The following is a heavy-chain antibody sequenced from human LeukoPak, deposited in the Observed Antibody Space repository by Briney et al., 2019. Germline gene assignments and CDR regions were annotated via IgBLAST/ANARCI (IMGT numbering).Heavy chain of an antibody. Sequence: GSLRLSCAASRFTFSEYWMSWVRQAPGKGLEWVANINQDGRDIYYVDSVKGPFTISRDNAKNSLYLQMNSLRAEDTAVYYCAKIRYGTGWYYDYWGQGTLVTVSS. J-gene: IGHJ4*02. D-gene: IGHD6-19*01. CDR3: AKIRYGTGWYYDY. CDR1: RFTFSEYW. V-gene: IGHV3-7*01. CDR2: INQDGRDI.